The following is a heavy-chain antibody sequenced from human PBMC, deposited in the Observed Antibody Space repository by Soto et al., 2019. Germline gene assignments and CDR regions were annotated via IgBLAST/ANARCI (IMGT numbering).Heavy chain of an antibody. J-gene: IGHJ4*02. CDR3: ARLKDVVVVAAVHFDY. D-gene: IGHD2-15*01. Sequence: GESLKISCKGSGYSFTSYWIGWVRQMPGKGLEWMGIIYPGDSDTRYSPSFQGQVTISADKSISTAYLQWSSLKASDTAMYYCARLKDVVVVAAVHFDYWGQGTLVTVSS. CDR1: GYSFTSYW. V-gene: IGHV5-51*01. CDR2: IYPGDSDT.